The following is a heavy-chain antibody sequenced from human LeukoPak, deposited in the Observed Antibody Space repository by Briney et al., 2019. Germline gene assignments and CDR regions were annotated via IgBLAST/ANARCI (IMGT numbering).Heavy chain of an antibody. Sequence: ASVKVSCKASGYSFTSYGITWVRQAPGQGLEWLGWISASNGNTNYAQKLQGRVTMTSDTSTSTAYMDLRSLTPDDTAFYYCARYPLSYTGNWHYFFDDWGQGTLLTVSS. V-gene: IGHV1-18*01. CDR2: ISASNGNT. CDR3: ARYPLSYTGNWHYFFDD. CDR1: GYSFTSYG. D-gene: IGHD1-7*01. J-gene: IGHJ4*02.